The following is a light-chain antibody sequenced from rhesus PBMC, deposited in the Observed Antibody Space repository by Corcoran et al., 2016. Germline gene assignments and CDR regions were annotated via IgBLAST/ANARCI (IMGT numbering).Light chain of an antibody. V-gene: IGKV3S9*01. CDR1: QSVSTN. CDR2: GAS. CDR3: QKYSNWPLA. J-gene: IGKJ4*01. Sequence: EIVMTQSPAILSLSPGEIATFSWRASQSVSTNVARYQQKPGKAPTLFIYGASSRATGITDRISGSGSGTDFTLTISSLEPEDFAIYYSQKYSNWPLAFDGGTKVELQ.